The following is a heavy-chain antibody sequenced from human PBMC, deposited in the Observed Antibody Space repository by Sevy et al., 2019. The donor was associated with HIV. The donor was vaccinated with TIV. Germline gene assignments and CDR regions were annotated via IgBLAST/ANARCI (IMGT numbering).Heavy chain of an antibody. CDR1: GYIFTELS. CDR2: FDPEDGET. CDR3: ATDSVLLKGRYYDSSGYYLHY. Sequence: ASVKVSCKVSGYIFTELSMHWVRQAPGKGLEWMGGFDPEDGETIYSQKFQGRVTMTEDTSTDTAYMDLSSLRSEDTAVYYCATDSVLLKGRYYDSSGYYLHYWGQRTLVTDSS. D-gene: IGHD3-22*01. J-gene: IGHJ4*02. V-gene: IGHV1-24*01.